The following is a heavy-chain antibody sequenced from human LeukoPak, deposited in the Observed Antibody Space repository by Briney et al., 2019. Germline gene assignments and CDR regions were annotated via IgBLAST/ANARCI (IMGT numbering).Heavy chain of an antibody. D-gene: IGHD1-26*01. CDR1: GGTFSSYD. CDR2: MNPNSGNT. J-gene: IGHJ2*01. Sequence: ASVKVSCKASGGTFSSYDINWVRQATGQGLEWMGWMNPNSGNTGYAQKFQGRVTITRNTSISTAYMELSSLRSEDTAVYYCARVSYSGSYYWYFDLWGRGTLVTVSS. V-gene: IGHV1-8*03. CDR3: ARVSYSGSYYWYFDL.